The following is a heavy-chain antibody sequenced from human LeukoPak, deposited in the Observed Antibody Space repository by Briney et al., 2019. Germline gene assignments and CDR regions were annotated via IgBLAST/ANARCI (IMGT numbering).Heavy chain of an antibody. CDR3: ARWFGEWDAFDI. V-gene: IGHV3-21*01. J-gene: IGHJ3*02. CDR2: ISSSSSDI. Sequence: PGGSLRLSCAASGFSFSTYFMYWIRQAPGKGLEWVSSISSSSSDIYYADLVKGRFTVSRDNAKNSLFLQMNSLRADDTAVYYCARWFGEWDAFDIWGQGTMVTVSS. CDR1: GFSFSTYF. D-gene: IGHD3-10*01.